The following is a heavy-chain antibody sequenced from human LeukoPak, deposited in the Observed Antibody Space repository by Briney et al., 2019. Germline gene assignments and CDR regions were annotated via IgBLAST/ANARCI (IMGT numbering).Heavy chain of an antibody. V-gene: IGHV1-69*04. CDR2: IIPILGTA. CDR1: GGTFSSYA. J-gene: IGHJ4*02. Sequence: SVKVSCKASGGTFSSYAISWVRQAPGQGLEWMGRIIPILGTANYAQKFQGRVTITAVKSTSTAYMELSSLRSEDTAVYYCEVVITMLSLSYWGQGTLVTVSS. D-gene: IGHD3-22*01. CDR3: EVVITMLSLSY.